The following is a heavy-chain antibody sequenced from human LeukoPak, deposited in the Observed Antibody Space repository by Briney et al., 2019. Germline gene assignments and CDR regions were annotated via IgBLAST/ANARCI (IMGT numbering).Heavy chain of an antibody. D-gene: IGHD4-11*01. J-gene: IGHJ6*02. V-gene: IGHV4-4*07. Sequence: SETLSLTCTVSGASIRNYYWSWIRQPAGKGLEWIGHIYNTGNIYNSESSNYNPSLKSRVTMSIDTSKNQFSLKLSSVTAADTALYYCVRDSPTTVISPHSYGMDVWGQGTTVTVSS. CDR3: VRDSPTTVISPHSYGMDV. CDR2: IYNTGNIYNSESS. CDR1: GASIRNYY.